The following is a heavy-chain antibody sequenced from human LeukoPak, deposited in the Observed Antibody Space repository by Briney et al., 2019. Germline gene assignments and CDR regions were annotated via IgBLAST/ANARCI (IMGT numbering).Heavy chain of an antibody. CDR2: IIPIFGTA. D-gene: IGHD3-22*01. J-gene: IGHJ3*02. CDR1: GGTFSSYA. CDR3: ARVSDYYDSSGYYVGAFDI. Sequence: ASVKVSCKASGGTFSSYAISWVRQAPGQGLEWMGGIIPIFGTANYAQKFQGRVTITADESMSTVYMELSSLRSEDTAVYYCARVSDYYDSSGYYVGAFDIWGQGTMVTVSS. V-gene: IGHV1-69*13.